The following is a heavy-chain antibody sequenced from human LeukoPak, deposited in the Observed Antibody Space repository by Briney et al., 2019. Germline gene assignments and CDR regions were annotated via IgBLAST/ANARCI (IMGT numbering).Heavy chain of an antibody. CDR2: IKSKTDGGTT. CDR3: TTPTMLGYCSSTSCSDAFDI. Sequence: GGSLRLSCAASGFTFSNAWMSWVRQAPGKGLEWVGRIKSKTDGGTTDYAAPVKGRFTISRDDSKNTLYLQMNSLKNEDTAVYYCTTPTMLGYCSSTSCSDAFDIWGQGTMVTVSS. J-gene: IGHJ3*02. V-gene: IGHV3-15*01. D-gene: IGHD2-2*01. CDR1: GFTFSNAW.